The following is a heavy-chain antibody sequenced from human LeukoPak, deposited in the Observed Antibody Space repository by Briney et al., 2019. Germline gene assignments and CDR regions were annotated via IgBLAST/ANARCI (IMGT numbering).Heavy chain of an antibody. D-gene: IGHD6-13*01. CDR2: ISYDGSNK. V-gene: IGHV3-30-3*01. Sequence: PGGSLRLSCAASGFTFTNYAMSWVRQAPGKGLEWVAVISYDGSNKYYADSVKGRFTISRDNSKNTLYLQMNSLRAEDTAVYYCARDQLGMGAFDIWGQGTMVTVSS. CDR1: GFTFTNYA. J-gene: IGHJ3*02. CDR3: ARDQLGMGAFDI.